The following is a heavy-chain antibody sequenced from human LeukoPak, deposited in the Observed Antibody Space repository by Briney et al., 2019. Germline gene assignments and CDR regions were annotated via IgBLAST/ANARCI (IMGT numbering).Heavy chain of an antibody. V-gene: IGHV3-15*01. D-gene: IGHD4-23*01. J-gene: IGHJ4*02. Sequence: GGSLRLSCAASGFTFSSAWMSWVRQAPGQGLEWLGRIKTKTDGGTTDYAAPVKGRFTISRDDSKDTLYLQMNSLKSDDTAVYYCAHIFGGNSHRSDYWGQGTLVTVSS. CDR3: AHIFGGNSHRSDY. CDR2: IKTKTDGGTT. CDR1: GFTFSSAW.